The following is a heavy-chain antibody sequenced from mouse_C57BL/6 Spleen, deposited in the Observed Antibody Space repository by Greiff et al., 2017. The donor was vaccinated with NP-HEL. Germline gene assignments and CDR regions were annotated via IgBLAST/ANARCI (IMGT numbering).Heavy chain of an antibody. V-gene: IGHV14-1*01. D-gene: IGHD1-1*01. CDR2: IDPEDGDT. J-gene: IGHJ1*03. CDR1: GFNIKDYY. Sequence: VQLKQSGAELVRPGASVKLSCTASGFNIKDYYMHWVKQRPEQGLEWIGRIDPEDGDTEYAPKFQGKATMTADTSSNTAYLQLSSLTSEDTAVYYCTYYYGSSDDWYFDVWGTGTTVTVSS. CDR3: TYYYGSSDDWYFDV.